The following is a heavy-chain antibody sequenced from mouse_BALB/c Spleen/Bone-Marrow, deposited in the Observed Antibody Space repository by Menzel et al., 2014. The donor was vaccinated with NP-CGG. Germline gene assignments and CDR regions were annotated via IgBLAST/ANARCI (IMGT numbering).Heavy chain of an antibody. CDR2: INPGNGGT. D-gene: IGHD6-2*01. J-gene: IGHJ3*01. V-gene: IGHV1S81*02. CDR3: ARGSPY. Sequence: GAELVKPGASVKLSCKTSGYTFTNYYIYWVKQRPGQGLEWIGEINPGNGGTNFNERFKSKATLTVDKSSTTAYILLTSLTSEDSAVYYCARGSPYWGQGTLVTVSA. CDR1: GYTFTNYY.